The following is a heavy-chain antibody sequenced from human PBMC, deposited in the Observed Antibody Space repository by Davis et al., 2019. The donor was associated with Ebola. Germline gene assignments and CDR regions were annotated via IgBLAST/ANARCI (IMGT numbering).Heavy chain of an antibody. CDR2: ISSDGSYI. V-gene: IGHV3-21*06. J-gene: IGHJ4*02. Sequence: PGRSLTLSCAASGFPFSSYTMNWVRQAPGKGLEWVSSISSDGSYIFYADSAKGRFTISRDNAKNSLYLQMNSLKAEDTAVYFCATSESFFDYAAYFHYWGQGTLLTVSS. CDR1: GFPFSSYT. D-gene: IGHD3-16*01. CDR3: ATSESFFDYAAYFHY.